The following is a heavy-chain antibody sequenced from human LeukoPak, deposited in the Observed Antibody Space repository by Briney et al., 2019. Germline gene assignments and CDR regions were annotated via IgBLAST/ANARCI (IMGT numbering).Heavy chain of an antibody. D-gene: IGHD5-18*01. J-gene: IGHJ4*02. Sequence: GGPLRLLCAPSGFPFSSYSMIWVPQAPGKALEWCSPISSSSRYLYHAASVKARYTITRDSAKNSLHLQMNSLRAGDTAVYYCAREAGYSYGQKPDNWGQGTLVTVSS. V-gene: IGHV3-21*01. CDR1: GFPFSSYS. CDR3: AREAGYSYGQKPDN. CDR2: ISSSSRYL.